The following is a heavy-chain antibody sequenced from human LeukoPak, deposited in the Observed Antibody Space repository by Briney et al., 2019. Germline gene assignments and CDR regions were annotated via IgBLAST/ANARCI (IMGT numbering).Heavy chain of an antibody. CDR2: IIPILRTP. J-gene: IGHJ6*03. V-gene: IGHV1-69*05. Sequence: ASLKVSCKASGYTFSNYAINWVRQAPGQGLEWMGGIIPILRTPSYAEKFQGRVTITTDESTSTAHMELSGLRSEDTAVSYCTRGSDSYYYYSMDVWGRGTTVIVSS. CDR3: TRGSDSYYYYSMDV. CDR1: GYTFSNYA.